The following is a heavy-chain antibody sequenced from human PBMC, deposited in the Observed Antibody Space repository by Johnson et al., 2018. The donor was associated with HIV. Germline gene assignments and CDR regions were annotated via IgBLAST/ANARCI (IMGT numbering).Heavy chain of an antibody. J-gene: IGHJ3*01. CDR3: ARGSLAYDNWNYEDAFDV. CDR1: GFTFDDYG. CDR2: INWNGGST. V-gene: IGHV3-20*04. D-gene: IGHD1-7*01. Sequence: VRLVESGGGVVRPGGSLRLSCAASGFTFDDYGMSWVRQAPGKGLEWVSGINWNGGSTGYADSAKGRFTISRDNAKNSLYLQMNTLGAEDTALYYCARGSLAYDNWNYEDAFDVWGQGTMVTVSS.